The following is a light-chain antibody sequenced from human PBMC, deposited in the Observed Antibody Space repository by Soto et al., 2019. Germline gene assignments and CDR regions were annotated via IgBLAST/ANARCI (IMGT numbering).Light chain of an antibody. CDR2: GAS. V-gene: IGKV3-20*01. J-gene: IGKJ1*01. Sequence: EIVLTQYPGTLSLSPGERATLSCRASQSVSSSYLAWYQQKPGQAPRLLIYGASSRATGIPDRFSGSGSGTDFTLTISRLEPEDFAVYYCQQYGSSPVTFGQGTKVDI. CDR1: QSVSSSY. CDR3: QQYGSSPVT.